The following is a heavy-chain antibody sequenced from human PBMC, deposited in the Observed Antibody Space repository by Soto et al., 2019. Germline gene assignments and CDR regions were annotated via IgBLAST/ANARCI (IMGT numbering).Heavy chain of an antibody. CDR2: ISGSGGST. J-gene: IGHJ6*02. Sequence: AGGSLRLSCAASGFTFSSYAMNWVRQAPGKGLEWVSVISGSGGSTYYADSVKGRFTISRDNPKNTLYLQMNSLRAEDTAVYYCASSDYYYYGMDVWGQGTTVTVSS. CDR1: GFTFSSYA. D-gene: IGHD6-19*01. V-gene: IGHV3-23*01. CDR3: ASSDYYYYGMDV.